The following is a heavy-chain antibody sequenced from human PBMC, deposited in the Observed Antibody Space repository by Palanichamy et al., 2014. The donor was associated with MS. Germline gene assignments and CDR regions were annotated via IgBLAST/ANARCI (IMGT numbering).Heavy chain of an antibody. CDR2: IYGDDDK. Sequence: QITLKESGPTLVRPTETLTLTCDFSGFSLSGSGVGVAWIRQPPGKALEWLGFIYGDDDKRYSPSLKSRLTITKDTSKNQVVLTLTNMDVVDTTTYFCAHSQNRFVSVWPRWNHYWYFDLWGRGTPVVVSS. V-gene: IGHV2-5*02. CDR3: AHSQNRFVSVWPRWNHYWYFDL. CDR1: GFSLSGSGVG. D-gene: IGHD1-14*01. J-gene: IGHJ2*01.